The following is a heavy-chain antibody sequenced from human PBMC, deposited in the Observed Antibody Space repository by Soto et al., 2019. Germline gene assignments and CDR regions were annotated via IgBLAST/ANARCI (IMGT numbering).Heavy chain of an antibody. D-gene: IGHD3-22*01. CDR3: ARGDSSGYYEFDI. Sequence: SETLSLTCAVSGGSISSGGYSWSWIRQPPGKGLEWIGYIYHSGSTYYNPSLKSRVTISVDRSKNQFSLKLSSVTAADTAVYYCARGDSSGYYEFDIWGQGTMVTVS. CDR1: GGSISSGGYS. J-gene: IGHJ3*02. V-gene: IGHV4-30-2*01. CDR2: IYHSGST.